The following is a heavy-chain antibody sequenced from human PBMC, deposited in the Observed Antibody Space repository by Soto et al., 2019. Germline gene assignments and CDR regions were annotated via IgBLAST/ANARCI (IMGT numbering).Heavy chain of an antibody. CDR3: ARRGVVPDY. Sequence: QVQLVQSGAEVKKPGASVKVSCKASGYTFTNYGITWVRQAPGQGLERMGWISADNGITNYAQKIQGRVTMTTDTSTSTDYMELRSLGSDDTAVYYCARRGVVPDYWGQGTLVTVSS. CDR2: ISADNGIT. CDR1: GYTFTNYG. D-gene: IGHD3-10*01. J-gene: IGHJ4*02. V-gene: IGHV1-18*01.